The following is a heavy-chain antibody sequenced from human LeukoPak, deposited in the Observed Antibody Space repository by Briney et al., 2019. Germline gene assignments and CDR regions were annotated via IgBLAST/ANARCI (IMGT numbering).Heavy chain of an antibody. J-gene: IGHJ4*02. Sequence: ASVKVSCKASGGTFSSYTISWVRQAPGQGLEWMERIIPILGIANYAQKFQGRVTITADKSTSTAYMELSSLRSEDTAVYYCARDDRYYYDSSGYYFGWGQGTLVTVSS. CDR2: IIPILGIA. D-gene: IGHD3-22*01. CDR3: ARDDRYYYDSSGYYFG. V-gene: IGHV1-69*04. CDR1: GGTFSSYT.